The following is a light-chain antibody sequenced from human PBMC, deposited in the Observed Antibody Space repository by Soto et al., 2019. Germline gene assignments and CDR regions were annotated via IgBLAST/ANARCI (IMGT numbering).Light chain of an antibody. CDR1: SSDVGGYNY. CDR2: EVS. J-gene: IGLJ3*02. CDR3: SSYTTSGTPV. V-gene: IGLV2-14*01. Sequence: QSVLTQPASVSGSPGQTITISCTGTSSDVGGYNYLSWYQQHPGKAPKVMIYEVSNRPSGVSNRFSGSQSGNTASLTISGLQAEDEADYFCSSYTTSGTPVFGGGTKLSVL.